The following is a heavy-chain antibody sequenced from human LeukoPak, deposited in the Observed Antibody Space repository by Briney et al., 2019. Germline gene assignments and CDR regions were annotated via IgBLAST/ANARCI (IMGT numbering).Heavy chain of an antibody. CDR1: GFSFSSYA. CDR3: ARRWYFDL. Sequence: GGSLRLSCAASGFSFSSYAINWVRQVPGKGLEWVSAISGSGGTTYYADSVKGRFTISRDNSKNTLYLQMNSLRTEDTAVYYCARRWYFDLWGRGTLVTVSS. V-gene: IGHV3-23*01. J-gene: IGHJ2*01. CDR2: ISGSGGTT.